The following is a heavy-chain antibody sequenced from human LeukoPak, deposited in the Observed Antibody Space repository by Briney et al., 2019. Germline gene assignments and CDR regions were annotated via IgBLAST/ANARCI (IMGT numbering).Heavy chain of an antibody. CDR2: IHYSGST. V-gene: IGHV4-39*01. CDR3: AGRFYSWGFDC. Sequence: SETLSLTCTVSGGSFSSSTYYWGWIRQPPGKGLEWIGSIHYSGSTYYSPSLKSRVTIAVEPSKNQFSLRVRSVAAADTAVYYCAGRFYSWGFDCWGQGTLVTVSS. J-gene: IGHJ4*02. CDR1: GGSFSSSTYY. D-gene: IGHD3-16*01.